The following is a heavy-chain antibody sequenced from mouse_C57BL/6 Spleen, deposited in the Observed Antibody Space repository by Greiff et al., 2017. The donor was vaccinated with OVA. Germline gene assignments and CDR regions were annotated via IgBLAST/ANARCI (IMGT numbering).Heavy chain of an antibody. J-gene: IGHJ4*01. V-gene: IGHV7-3*01. CDR3: ARVYGNYYYAMDY. Sequence: EVKVEESGGGLVQPGGSLSLSCAASGFTFTDYYMSWVRQPPGKALEWLGFIRNKANGYTTEYSASVKGRFTISRDNSQSILYLQMNALRAEDSATYYCARVYGNYYYAMDYWGQGTSVTVSS. CDR1: GFTFTDYY. CDR2: IRNKANGYTT. D-gene: IGHD2-1*01.